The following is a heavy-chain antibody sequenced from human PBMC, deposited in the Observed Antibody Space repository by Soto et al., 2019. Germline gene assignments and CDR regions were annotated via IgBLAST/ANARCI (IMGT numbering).Heavy chain of an antibody. V-gene: IGHV1-24*01. CDR1: RYTLTEFS. J-gene: IGHJ5*02. CDR2: FDPEDGET. CDR3: ATFLTLGPRSWFDP. D-gene: IGHD3-3*02. Sequence: GGSVKVSRKVSRYTLTEFSIHWVRQAPGKGLEWMGGFDPEDGETIYAQKFQGRVTMTEDTSTDTAYMELSSLRSEDTAVYYCATFLTLGPRSWFDPWGQGTLVTVSS.